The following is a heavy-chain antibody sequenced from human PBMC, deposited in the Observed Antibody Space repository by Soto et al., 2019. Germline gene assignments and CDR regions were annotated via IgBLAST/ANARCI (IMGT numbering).Heavy chain of an antibody. Sequence: PGGSRRLSCGASGFTFCSYWMHWVRQAPGKGLVWVSRINSDGSSTSYADSVKGRFTISRDNAKNTLYLQMNSLRAEDTAVYYCARDSGYGDFGYWGQGTLVTVSS. CDR2: INSDGSST. CDR3: ARDSGYGDFGY. V-gene: IGHV3-74*01. D-gene: IGHD4-17*01. J-gene: IGHJ4*02. CDR1: GFTFCSYW.